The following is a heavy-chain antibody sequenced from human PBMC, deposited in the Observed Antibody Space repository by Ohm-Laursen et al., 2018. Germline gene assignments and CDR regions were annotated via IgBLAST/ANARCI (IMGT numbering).Heavy chain of an antibody. D-gene: IGHD1-1*01. CDR1: GFTFSDCF. CDR3: ARGQRMTLFDY. CDR2: ISSSGSTI. J-gene: IGHJ4*02. V-gene: IGHV3-11*04. Sequence: SLRLSCTASGFTFSDCFMTWIRQAPGKGLEWVSYISSSGSTIYYADSVKGRFTISRDNAKNSLYLQMNSLRAEDTAVYYCARGQRMTLFDYWGQGTLVTVSS.